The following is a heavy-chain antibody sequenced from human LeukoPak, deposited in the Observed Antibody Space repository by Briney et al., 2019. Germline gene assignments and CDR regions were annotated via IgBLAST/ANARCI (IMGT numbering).Heavy chain of an antibody. CDR3: ARSAFKGEPIDP. CDR2: ISSGSTSI. V-gene: IGHV3-21*01. Sequence: PGGSLRLSCAASGFTFSTYTMNWVRQAPGMGLEWVSSISSGSTSIDYADSVKGRFTISRDNAKNSLYLQMNSLRAEDTAVYYCARSAFKGEPIDPWGQGTLVTVSS. J-gene: IGHJ5*02. CDR1: GFTFSTYT. D-gene: IGHD1-14*01.